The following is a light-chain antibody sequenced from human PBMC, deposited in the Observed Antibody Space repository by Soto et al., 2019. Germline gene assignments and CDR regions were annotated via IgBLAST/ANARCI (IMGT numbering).Light chain of an antibody. Sequence: DIVMTQSPDSLAVSLGERATINCKSSQSVLYRSNNKNYLAWYQQRPGQPPKLLIYWASTRESGVPDRFSGSGSGTDFTLTISSLQAEDVAFYYCQQYYSTPPAFGQGTKLEIK. CDR3: QQYYSTPPA. CDR2: WAS. V-gene: IGKV4-1*01. J-gene: IGKJ2*01. CDR1: QSVLYRSNNKNY.